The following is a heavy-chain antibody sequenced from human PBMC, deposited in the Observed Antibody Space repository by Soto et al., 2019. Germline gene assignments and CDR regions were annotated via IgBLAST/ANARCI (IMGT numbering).Heavy chain of an antibody. CDR1: GGTLNSQS. CDR2: IIPMFGTP. V-gene: IGHV1-69*06. CDR3: ATSLAARRKPYNWLDA. D-gene: IGHD6-6*01. Sequence: ASVKVSCKVSGGTLNSQSITWVRQAPGQGLERMGGIIPMFGTPTDAQKFRGRVTISADTSTSTVYMELRSLSSQDTAVYYCATSLAARRKPYNWLDAWGQGTLVTVSS. J-gene: IGHJ5*02.